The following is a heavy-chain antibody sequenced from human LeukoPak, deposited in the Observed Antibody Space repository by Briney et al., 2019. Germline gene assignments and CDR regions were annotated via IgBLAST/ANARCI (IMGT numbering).Heavy chain of an antibody. CDR2: ISGSGGST. V-gene: IGHV3-23*01. Sequence: GGSLRLSCAASGFTFSSYAMSWVRQAPGKGLEWVSAISGSGGSTYYADSVKGRFTISRDNSKNTLYLQMNSLRAEDTAVYYCAKDPPLPQYCSSTSCYGDYWGQGTLVTVSS. J-gene: IGHJ4*02. CDR3: AKDPPLPQYCSSTSCYGDY. CDR1: GFTFSSYA. D-gene: IGHD2-2*01.